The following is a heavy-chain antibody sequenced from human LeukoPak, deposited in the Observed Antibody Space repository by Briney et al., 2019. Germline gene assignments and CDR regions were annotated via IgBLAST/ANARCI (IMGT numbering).Heavy chain of an antibody. CDR2: IYHSGST. CDR3: ASRRRDGYNFDAFDI. Sequence: PSGTLSLTCAVSGYSISSGYYWGWIRQPPGKGLEWIGSIYHSGSTYYNPSLKSRVTISVDTSKNQFSLKLSSVTAADTAVYYCASRRRDGYNFDAFDIWGQGTMVTVSS. J-gene: IGHJ3*02. D-gene: IGHD5-24*01. V-gene: IGHV4-38-2*01. CDR1: GYSISSGYY.